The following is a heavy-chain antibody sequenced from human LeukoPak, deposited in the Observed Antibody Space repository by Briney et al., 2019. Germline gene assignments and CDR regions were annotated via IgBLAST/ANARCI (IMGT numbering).Heavy chain of an antibody. D-gene: IGHD3-3*01. Sequence: GGSLRLSCAASGFTFSSHAMSWVRQAPGKGLEWVSAISGSGGSTYYADSVKGRFTISRDNSKNTLYLQMNSLRAEDTAVYYCAKTPRFRTITIFGVELYNWFDPWGQGTLVTVSS. J-gene: IGHJ5*02. CDR1: GFTFSSHA. CDR3: AKTPRFRTITIFGVELYNWFDP. V-gene: IGHV3-23*01. CDR2: ISGSGGST.